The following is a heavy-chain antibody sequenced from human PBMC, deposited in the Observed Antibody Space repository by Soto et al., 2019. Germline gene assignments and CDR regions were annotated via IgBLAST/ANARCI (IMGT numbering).Heavy chain of an antibody. V-gene: IGHV1-69*13. D-gene: IGHD6-13*01. Sequence: VASVKVSCKASGGTFSSYAISWVRQAPGQGLEWMGGIIPIFGTANYAQKFQGRVTITADESTSTAYMELSSLRSEDTAVYYCARLSSSSSWYNWFDPWGQGTLVTVSS. CDR1: GGTFSSYA. CDR3: ARLSSSSSWYNWFDP. CDR2: IIPIFGTA. J-gene: IGHJ5*02.